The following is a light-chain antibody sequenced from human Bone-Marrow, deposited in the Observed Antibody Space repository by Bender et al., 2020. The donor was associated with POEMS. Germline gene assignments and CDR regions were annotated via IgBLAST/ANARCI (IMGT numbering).Light chain of an antibody. CDR2: EVD. V-gene: IGLV2-23*02. J-gene: IGLJ2*01. Sequence: QSALTQPASVSGSPGQSITNSCPGTSSDAGTYDLVSWYQQFPGKAPKLIIYEVDKRPSGVSDRFSGSKSGNTASRTIFGLQAEDEADYYCFSYVENSALTVFGGGTKLTVL. CDR3: FSYVENSALTV. CDR1: SSDAGTYDL.